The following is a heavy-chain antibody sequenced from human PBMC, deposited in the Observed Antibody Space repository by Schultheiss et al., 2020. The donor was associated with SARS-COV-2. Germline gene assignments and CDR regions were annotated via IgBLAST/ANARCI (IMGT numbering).Heavy chain of an antibody. CDR3: ARRVNDGRWFDP. Sequence: SQTLSFTCSVSGASISAYYWSWIRQPAGKGLEWIGRIYTSGSTNYNPSLKSRVTISVDTSKNQFSLKLSSVTAADTAVYYCARRVNDGRWFDPWGQGTLVTVAS. CDR1: GASISAYY. V-gene: IGHV4-4*07. J-gene: IGHJ5*02. CDR2: IYTSGST. D-gene: IGHD1-1*01.